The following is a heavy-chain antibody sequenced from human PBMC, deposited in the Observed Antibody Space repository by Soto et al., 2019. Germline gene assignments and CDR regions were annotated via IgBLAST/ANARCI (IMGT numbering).Heavy chain of an antibody. Sequence: SVKVSCKASGYTFTSYGISWVRQAPGQGLEWMGGIIPIFGTANYAQKFQGRVTITADESTSTAYMELSSLRSEDTAVYYCARDIAAAGRSYYYGMDVWGQGTTVTVSS. J-gene: IGHJ6*02. D-gene: IGHD6-13*01. CDR2: IIPIFGTA. V-gene: IGHV1-69*13. CDR1: GYTFTSYG. CDR3: ARDIAAAGRSYYYGMDV.